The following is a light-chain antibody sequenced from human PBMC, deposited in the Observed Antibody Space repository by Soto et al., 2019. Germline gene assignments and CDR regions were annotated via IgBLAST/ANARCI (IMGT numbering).Light chain of an antibody. CDR1: QTVRNNY. CDR3: QQRSNWPPSLT. Sequence: EFVLTQSPGTLSLSPGERATLSCRASQTVRNNYLAWYQQKPGRAPRLLIYDASNRATGIPARFSGSGSGTDFTLTISSLEPEDFAVYYCQQRSNWPPSLTFGGGTKVEIK. V-gene: IGKV3-11*01. CDR2: DAS. J-gene: IGKJ4*01.